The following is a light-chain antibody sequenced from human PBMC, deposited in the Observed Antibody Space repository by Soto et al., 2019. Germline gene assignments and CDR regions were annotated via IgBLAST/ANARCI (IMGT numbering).Light chain of an antibody. V-gene: IGLV2-14*01. J-gene: IGLJ1*01. CDR2: EVN. CDR1: SDDIGAYKY. Sequence: QSVLTQPASVSGSPGQSITISCTGSSDDIGAYKYVSWYLQHPGKAPKLIIFEVNNRTSGVSNRFSGSKSGNTASLTISGLQAEDEADYYCSSYTTGSTLYVFGTGTKVTVL. CDR3: SSYTTGSTLYV.